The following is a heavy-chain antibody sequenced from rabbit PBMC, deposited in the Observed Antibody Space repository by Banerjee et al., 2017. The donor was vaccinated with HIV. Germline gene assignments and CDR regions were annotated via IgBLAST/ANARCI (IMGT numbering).Heavy chain of an antibody. CDR2: IYCGDGST. D-gene: IGHD3-1*01. Sequence: QEQLVESGGGLVQPEGSLTLTCKASGFDFSSNAMCWVRQAPGKRPEWIACIYCGDGSTYYASWVNGRFTISKASSTTVTLQMTSLTAADTATYFCARWGGYYFNLWGPGTLVTVS. CDR3: ARWGGYYFNL. J-gene: IGHJ4*01. CDR1: GFDFSSNA. V-gene: IGHV1S47*01.